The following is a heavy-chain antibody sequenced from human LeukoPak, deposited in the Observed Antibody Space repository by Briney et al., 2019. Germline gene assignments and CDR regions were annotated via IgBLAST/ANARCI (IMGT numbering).Heavy chain of an antibody. CDR2: IYPDDADT. Sequence: GESMKISCKGSGYSFTSYWIGWLGQMPGRGLEWMGIIYPDDADTRYSPSFQGQVTFSADKTISTAYLQWSSLKAWDTAMYYCARRHGGYVDYWGQGPLVTVSS. D-gene: IGHD2-15*01. CDR3: ARRHGGYVDY. V-gene: IGHV5-51*01. CDR1: GYSFTSYW. J-gene: IGHJ4*02.